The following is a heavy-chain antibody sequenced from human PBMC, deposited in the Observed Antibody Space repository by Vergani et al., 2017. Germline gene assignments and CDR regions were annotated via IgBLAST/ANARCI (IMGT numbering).Heavy chain of an antibody. D-gene: IGHD6-13*01. J-gene: IGHJ5*02. V-gene: IGHV4-4*03. CDR2: IYHSGST. Sequence: QVQLQESGPGLVKPPGTLSLTCAVSGGSISSSNWWSWVRQPPGKGLEWIGEIYHSGSTYYNPSLKSRVTISVDTSKNQFSLKLSSVTAADTAVYYCARSRQQLVRGYNWFDPWGQGTLVTVSS. CDR3: ARSRQQLVRGYNWFDP. CDR1: GGSISSSNW.